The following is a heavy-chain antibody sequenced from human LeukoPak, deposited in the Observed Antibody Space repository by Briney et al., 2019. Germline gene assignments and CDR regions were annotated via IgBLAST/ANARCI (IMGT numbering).Heavy chain of an antibody. CDR3: AKDTVASSFDH. J-gene: IGHJ4*02. CDR1: GFTLTSDW. Sequence: GGSLRLSCAGSGFTLTSDWVHWVRQVPGKGLVWVARISREADGSGTNYSDSVKGRFSISRDRATNTLHLQMNSLRAEDTAVYYCAKDTVASSFDHWGQGTLVTVSS. CDR2: ISREADGSGT. D-gene: IGHD5-12*01. V-gene: IGHV3-74*01.